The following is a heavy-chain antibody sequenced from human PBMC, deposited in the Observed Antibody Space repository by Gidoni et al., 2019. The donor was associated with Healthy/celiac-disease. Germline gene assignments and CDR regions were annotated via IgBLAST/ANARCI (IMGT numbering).Heavy chain of an antibody. CDR3: AKRGYCSGGSCPGWFDP. CDR1: GFTVSSYA. J-gene: IGHJ5*02. Sequence: EVQLLESGGGLVQPGGSLRLSCAASGFTVSSYAMSWVRQARGKGLEWVSAMSGSGGSTYSADSVKGRFTISRDNSKNKLYLQMNSLRAEDTAVYYCAKRGYCSGGSCPGWFDPWGQGTLVTVSS. D-gene: IGHD2-15*01. CDR2: MSGSGGST. V-gene: IGHV3-23*01.